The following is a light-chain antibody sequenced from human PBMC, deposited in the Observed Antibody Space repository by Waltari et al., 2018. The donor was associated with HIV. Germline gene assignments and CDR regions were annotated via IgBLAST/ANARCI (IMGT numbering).Light chain of an antibody. CDR3: QQRRNWPRT. J-gene: IGKJ1*01. Sequence: DTVLIPPPVTVSLSPGERATLSCRASQCVGSYLAWYQQKAGQAPRLLIYDASNTGTSIPARFTGSGAETDFTLTISSLERGDVAVYYGQQRRNWPRTFGEGTKVEIK. V-gene: IGKV3-11*01. CDR1: QCVGSY. CDR2: DAS.